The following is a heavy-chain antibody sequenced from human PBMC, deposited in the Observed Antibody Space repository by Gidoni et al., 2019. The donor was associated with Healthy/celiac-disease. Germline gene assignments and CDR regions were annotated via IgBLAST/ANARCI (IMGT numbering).Heavy chain of an antibody. Sequence: QVQLQESGPGLVKPSGTLSLTWAVSGGSISSGNWWSWVRQPPGKGLEWIGEIYHSGSTNYNPSLKSRVTISVDKSKNQFSLKLRSVTAADTAVYYCARAVVDTAMVSVGWFDPWGQGTLVTVSS. D-gene: IGHD5-18*01. CDR1: GGSISSGNW. CDR2: IYHSGST. J-gene: IGHJ5*02. V-gene: IGHV4-4*02. CDR3: ARAVVDTAMVSVGWFDP.